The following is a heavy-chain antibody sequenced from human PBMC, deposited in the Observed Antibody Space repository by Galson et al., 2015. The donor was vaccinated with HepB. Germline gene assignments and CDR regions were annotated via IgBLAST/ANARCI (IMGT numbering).Heavy chain of an antibody. CDR1: GGTLSSYA. J-gene: IGHJ4*02. CDR3: ARSLIRDGYNYDYFDY. V-gene: IGHV1-69*13. Sequence: SVKVSCKASGGTLSSYAISWVRQAPGQGLEWMGGIIPISGIANYAQKFQDRVTIIADESTSTAYMELSSLRSEDTAVYYCARSLIRDGYNYDYFDYWGQGTLVTVSS. D-gene: IGHD5-24*01. CDR2: IIPISGIA.